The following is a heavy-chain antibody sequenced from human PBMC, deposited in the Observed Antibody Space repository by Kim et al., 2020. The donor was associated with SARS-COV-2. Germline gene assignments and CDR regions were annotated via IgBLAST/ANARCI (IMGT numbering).Heavy chain of an antibody. D-gene: IGHD4-17*01. CDR1: GYTLTELS. J-gene: IGHJ6*02. Sequence: ASVKVSCKVSGYTLTELSMHWVRQATGKGLEWMGGFDPEDGETIYAQKFQGRVTMTEDTSTDTAYMELSSLRSEDTAVYYCATVRRPLGPHGDYGHSYYYYGMDVWGQGTTVTVSS. CDR2: FDPEDGET. V-gene: IGHV1-24*01. CDR3: ATVRRPLGPHGDYGHSYYYYGMDV.